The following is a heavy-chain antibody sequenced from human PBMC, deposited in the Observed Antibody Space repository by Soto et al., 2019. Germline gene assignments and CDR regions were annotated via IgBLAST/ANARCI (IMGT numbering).Heavy chain of an antibody. CDR2: INTYNGNT. V-gene: IGHV1-18*01. J-gene: IGHJ6*02. D-gene: IGHD3-16*01. Sequence: QVQLVQSGAEVKNPGASAKVSCKASGYTFTRYGIGWARQAPGQGLEWMGWINTYNGNTNYAQNVQGRVNLTTDTSKSTVYMELRSLRSNDTAIYYCAMVDVYVTPSPQDVWGQGTTVIVSS. CDR3: AMVDVYVTPSPQDV. CDR1: GYTFTRYG.